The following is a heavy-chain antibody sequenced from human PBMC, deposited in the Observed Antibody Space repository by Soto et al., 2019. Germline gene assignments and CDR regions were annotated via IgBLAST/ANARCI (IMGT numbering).Heavy chain of an antibody. J-gene: IGHJ6*04. D-gene: IGHD3-16*01. CDR3: ARIGLMGDYYYYGMDV. CDR1: GGTFSSYA. V-gene: IGHV1-69*01. Sequence: QVQLVQSGAEVKKPGSSVKVSCKASGGTFSSYAISWVRQAPGQGLEWMGGIIPIFGTANYAQKFQGRVMITADESTSTAYMELSSMRSEDTAVYYCARIGLMGDYYYYGMDVWGKGTTVTVSS. CDR2: IIPIFGTA.